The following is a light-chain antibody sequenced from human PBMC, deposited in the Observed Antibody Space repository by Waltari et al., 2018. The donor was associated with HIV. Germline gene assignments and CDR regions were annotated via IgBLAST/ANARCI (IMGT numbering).Light chain of an antibody. V-gene: IGKV4-1*01. CDR2: WAS. CDR3: QQYLNTPWT. J-gene: IGKJ1*01. CDR1: KNVFYSSNNNTY. Sequence: DLVMNQSQDSLAVYLGERATINCKSSKNVFYSSNNNTYLAWSQQKPRQPPKLLIYWASTRASGVPERFSGSGSGTDFTLTICSLQAEDVAIYYCQQYLNTPWTFGQGTKVEVK.